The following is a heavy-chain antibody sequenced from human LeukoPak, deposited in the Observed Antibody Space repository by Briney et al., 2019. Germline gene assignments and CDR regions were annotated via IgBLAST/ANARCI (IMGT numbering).Heavy chain of an antibody. D-gene: IGHD1-26*01. CDR1: GFTFSSYA. CDR3: ARGDSGSYVAFDY. Sequence: GGSLRLSCAASGFTFSSYAMSWVRQAPGKGLEYVSAISSNGGSTYYANSVKGRFTISRDNSKNTLYLQMGSLRAEDMAVYYCARGDSGSYVAFDYWGQGTLVTVSS. CDR2: ISSNGGST. V-gene: IGHV3-64*01. J-gene: IGHJ4*02.